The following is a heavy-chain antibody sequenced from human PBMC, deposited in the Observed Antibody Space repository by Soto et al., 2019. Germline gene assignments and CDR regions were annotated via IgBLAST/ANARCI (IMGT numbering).Heavy chain of an antibody. J-gene: IGHJ6*02. Sequence: ASVKVSCKASGYTFTGYYMHWVRQAPGQGLEWMGWINPNSGGTNYAQKFQGWVTMTRVTSISTAYMELSRLRSDDTAVYYCAREPAYYYGSGSYGGMDVWGQGTTVTVSS. CDR1: GYTFTGYY. D-gene: IGHD3-10*01. CDR3: AREPAYYYGSGSYGGMDV. CDR2: INPNSGGT. V-gene: IGHV1-2*04.